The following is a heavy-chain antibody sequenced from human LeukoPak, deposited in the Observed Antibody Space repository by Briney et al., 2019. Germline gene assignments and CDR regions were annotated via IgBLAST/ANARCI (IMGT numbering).Heavy chain of an antibody. CDR3: AKRAVGAAYYFDY. V-gene: IGHV3-23*01. D-gene: IGHD2-15*01. CDR1: GFTFSSYV. CDR2: ISSSGDST. J-gene: IGHJ4*02. Sequence: PGGSLRLSCAASGFTFSSYVMSWVRQAPGKGLEWVSDISSSGDSTHYADSVKGRFTIFRDNSKNTLFLQMNSLRAEDTAVYYCAKRAVGAAYYFDYWGQGTLVTVSS.